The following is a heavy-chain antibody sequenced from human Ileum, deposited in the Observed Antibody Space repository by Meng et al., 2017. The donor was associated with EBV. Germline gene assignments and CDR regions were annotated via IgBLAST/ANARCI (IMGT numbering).Heavy chain of an antibody. CDR1: GCSFSTYG. CDR3: AKEWGLPQCDYFDY. D-gene: IGHD1-26*01. Sequence: QVQLVGAGGGVVPAGRSLRLSCAASGCSFSTYGMHWVRQAPGKGMEWVAVIAFDEGVKHYADSVKGRFTISRDNSKNTLYLQMDSLRADDTAVYFCAKEWGLPQCDYFDYWGQGTLVTVSS. J-gene: IGHJ4*02. CDR2: IAFDEGVK. V-gene: IGHV3-30*18.